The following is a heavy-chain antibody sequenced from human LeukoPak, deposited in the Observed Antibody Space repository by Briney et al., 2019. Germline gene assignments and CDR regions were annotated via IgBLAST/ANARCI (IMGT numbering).Heavy chain of an antibody. V-gene: IGHV4-59*01. CDR1: GGSISSYY. J-gene: IGHJ4*01. Sequence: SGTLSLTCTVSGGSISSYYWSWIRQPPGKGLEWIGYIYYSGSTNYNPSLKSRVTISVDTSKNQFSLKLSSVTAADTAVYYCARVSGSYIKLEYCGHGGLVTVSS. D-gene: IGHD1-26*01. CDR2: IYYSGST. CDR3: ARVSGSYIKLEY.